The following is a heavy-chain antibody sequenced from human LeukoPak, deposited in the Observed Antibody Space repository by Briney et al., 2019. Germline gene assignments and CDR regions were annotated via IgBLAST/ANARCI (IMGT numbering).Heavy chain of an antibody. CDR2: ITSSSSYI. J-gene: IGHJ6*04. CDR1: GFTFSSYN. CDR3: ARAGPSSSWHQFDY. Sequence: GGSLRLSCAASGFTFSSYNMNWVRQAPGKGPEWVSSITSSSSYIYYADSVKGRFTISRDNAKNSLYLQMDSLRVEDTAVYYCARAGPSSSWHQFDYWGKGTTVTVSS. V-gene: IGHV3-21*06. D-gene: IGHD6-13*01.